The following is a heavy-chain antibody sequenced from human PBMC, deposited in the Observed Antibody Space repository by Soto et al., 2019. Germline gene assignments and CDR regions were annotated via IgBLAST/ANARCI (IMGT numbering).Heavy chain of an antibody. J-gene: IGHJ3*02. Sequence: ASVKVSCKVSGYTLTELSMHWMRQAPGKGLEWMGGFDPEDGETIYAQKFQGRVTMTEDTSTDTAYMELSSLRSEDTAVYYCATPYSSPGDAFDIWGQGTMVTVSS. CDR3: ATPYSSPGDAFDI. D-gene: IGHD6-13*01. V-gene: IGHV1-24*01. CDR2: FDPEDGET. CDR1: GYTLTELS.